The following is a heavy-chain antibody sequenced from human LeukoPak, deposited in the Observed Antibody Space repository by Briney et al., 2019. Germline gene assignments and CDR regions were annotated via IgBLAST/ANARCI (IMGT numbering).Heavy chain of an antibody. CDR2: INPNSGDT. D-gene: IGHD3-16*01. CDR3: ARVVSGGVIWAY. J-gene: IGHJ4*02. Sequence: ASVKVSCKPSGYTLTDCYMHWVRQAPGQGLEWMGWINPNSGDTKYAQNLQGRVTLTSDTSINTAYMELSRLRSDDTAVYFCARVVSGGVIWAYWGQGTLVTVSS. V-gene: IGHV1-2*02. CDR1: GYTLTDCY.